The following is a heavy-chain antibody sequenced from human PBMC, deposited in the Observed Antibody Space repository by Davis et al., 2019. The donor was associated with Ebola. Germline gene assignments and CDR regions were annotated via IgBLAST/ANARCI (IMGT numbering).Heavy chain of an antibody. Sequence: GESLKISCAASGFTFGNYGMHWVRQAPGKGLERVAVISNDGNYKHYADSVKGRFTISRDNSKKTLYLQMNSLRAEDTAVYYCAKSGLSFGVVKYHYGMDVWGKGTTVTVSS. J-gene: IGHJ6*04. CDR2: ISNDGNYK. D-gene: IGHD3-3*01. CDR3: AKSGLSFGVVKYHYGMDV. V-gene: IGHV3-30*18. CDR1: GFTFGNYG.